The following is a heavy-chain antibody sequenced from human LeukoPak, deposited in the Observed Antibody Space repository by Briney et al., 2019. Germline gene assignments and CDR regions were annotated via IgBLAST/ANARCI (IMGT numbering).Heavy chain of an antibody. CDR2: IYYSGST. CDR1: GGSISSYY. V-gene: IGHV4-59*08. D-gene: IGHD6-19*01. J-gene: IGHJ4*02. CDR3: ARRSGSANFDY. Sequence: PSETLSLTCTVSGGSISSYYWSWIRQPPGKGLEWIGYIYYSGSTNYNPSLKSRVTISVDTSKNQFSLKLRSGTAADTAVYYCARRSGSANFDYWGQGTLVTVSS.